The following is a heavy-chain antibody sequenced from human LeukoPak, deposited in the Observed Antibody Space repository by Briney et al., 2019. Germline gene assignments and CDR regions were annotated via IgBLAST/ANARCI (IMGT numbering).Heavy chain of an antibody. Sequence: GASVKVSCKASGYTFTSYAISWVRQAPGQGLEWMGRIIPILGIANYAQKFQGRVTITADKSTSTAYMELSSLRSEDTAVYYCARDATYYYDSSGYYFDYWGQGTLVTVSS. CDR1: GYTFTSYA. D-gene: IGHD3-22*01. CDR3: ARDATYYYDSSGYYFDY. CDR2: IIPILGIA. V-gene: IGHV1-69*04. J-gene: IGHJ4*02.